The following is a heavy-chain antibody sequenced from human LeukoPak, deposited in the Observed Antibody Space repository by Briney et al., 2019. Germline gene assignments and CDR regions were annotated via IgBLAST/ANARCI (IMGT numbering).Heavy chain of an antibody. Sequence: PSETLSLTCAVYGGSFSGYYWSWIRQPPGKGLEWIGEINHSGSTNYNPSLKSRVTISVDTSKNQFSLKLSSVTAADTAVYYCARGFGLAGYWGQGTLVTVSS. CDR3: ARGFGLAGY. D-gene: IGHD2-15*01. CDR2: INHSGST. V-gene: IGHV4-34*01. J-gene: IGHJ4*02. CDR1: GGSFSGYY.